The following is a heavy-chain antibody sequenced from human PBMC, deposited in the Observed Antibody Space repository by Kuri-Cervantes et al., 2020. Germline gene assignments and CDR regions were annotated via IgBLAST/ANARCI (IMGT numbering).Heavy chain of an antibody. CDR2: ISGSGGST. J-gene: IGHJ6*02. V-gene: IGHV3-23*01. Sequence: GESLKISCAASGFTFSSYGMHWVRQAPGKGLEWVSAISGSGGSTYYADSVKGRFTISRGNSKNTLYLQMNSLRAEDTAVYYCARALKGYCSSTSCYMDVWGQGTTVTVSS. CDR1: GFTFSSYG. CDR3: ARALKGYCSSTSCYMDV. D-gene: IGHD2-2*01.